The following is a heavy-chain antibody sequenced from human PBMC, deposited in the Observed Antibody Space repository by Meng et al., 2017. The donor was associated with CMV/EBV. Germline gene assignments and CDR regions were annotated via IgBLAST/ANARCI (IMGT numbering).Heavy chain of an antibody. CDR1: GFTFSGSA. CDR2: IISKANSYAT. D-gene: IGHD6-13*01. Sequence: GESLKIPCAASGFTFSGSAMHWVRQASGKGLEWVGRIISKANSYATAYAASVKGRFTISRDDSKNTAYLQKNSLKTEDTAVYYCTSRYFNSSWYWFDPWGQGTLVTVSS. CDR3: TSRYFNSSWYWFDP. J-gene: IGHJ5*02. V-gene: IGHV3-73*01.